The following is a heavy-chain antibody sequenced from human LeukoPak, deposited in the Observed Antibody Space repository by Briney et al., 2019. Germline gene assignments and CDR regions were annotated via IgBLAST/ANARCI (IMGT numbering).Heavy chain of an antibody. D-gene: IGHD3-22*01. J-gene: IGHJ3*02. CDR2: IYPGDSDT. Sequence: GESLKISCKGSGYSFTSYWIGWVRQMPGKGLEWMGTIYPGDSDTRYSPSFQGQVTISADKSISTAYLQWSSLKASDTAMYYCASRYYYDSSGSDAFDIWGQGTMVTVSS. V-gene: IGHV5-51*01. CDR1: GYSFTSYW. CDR3: ASRYYYDSSGSDAFDI.